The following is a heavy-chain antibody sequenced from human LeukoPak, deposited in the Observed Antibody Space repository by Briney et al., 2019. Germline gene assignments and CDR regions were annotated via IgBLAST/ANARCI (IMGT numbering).Heavy chain of an antibody. V-gene: IGHV4-39*01. J-gene: IGHJ4*02. D-gene: IGHD6-13*01. Sequence: KPGGSLRLSCAASGFTFSSYWMHWVRQAPGKGLEWIGSIYYSGSTYYNPSLKSRVTISVDTSKNQFSLKVASVTAADTAMYYCARGRPAAGQYFFDYWGQGTLVTVSS. CDR2: IYYSGST. CDR3: ARGRPAAGQYFFDY. CDR1: GFTFSSYW.